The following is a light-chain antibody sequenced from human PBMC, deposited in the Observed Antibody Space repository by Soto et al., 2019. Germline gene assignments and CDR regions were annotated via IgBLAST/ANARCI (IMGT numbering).Light chain of an antibody. CDR3: QQYNNWPRT. Sequence: EIVMTQSPVTLSVSPGERATLSCRASQSVRSNLAWYQHKPGQAPRLLIYGASTRATGIPARFSGSGSGTEFTLTISSLQSEDFAVYYCQQYNNWPRTFGQGTKVEIK. CDR2: GAS. CDR1: QSVRSN. V-gene: IGKV3-15*01. J-gene: IGKJ1*01.